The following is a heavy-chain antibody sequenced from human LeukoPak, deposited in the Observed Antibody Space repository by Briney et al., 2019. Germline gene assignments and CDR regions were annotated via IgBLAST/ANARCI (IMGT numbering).Heavy chain of an antibody. V-gene: IGHV1-8*03. CDR3: ARGKVTSRRNWFDP. J-gene: IGHJ5*02. Sequence: ASVTVSCTASGYTFTSYDINWVRQATGQGLEWMGWMNPNSGNTGHAQKFQGRVTITRNTSISTAYMELSSLRSEDTAVYYCARGKVTSRRNWFDPWGQGTLVTVSS. CDR1: GYTFTSYD. CDR2: MNPNSGNT.